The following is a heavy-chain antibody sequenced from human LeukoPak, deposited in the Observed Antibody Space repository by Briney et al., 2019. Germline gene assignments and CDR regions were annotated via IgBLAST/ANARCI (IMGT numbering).Heavy chain of an antibody. Sequence: GGFLRLSCAASGFTFSSYAMSWVRQAPGKGLEWVSAISGSGGSTYYADSVKGRFTISRDNSKNTLYLQMNSLRAEDTAVYYCAGHRFASPLDSWGQGTLVTVSS. J-gene: IGHJ4*02. CDR3: AGHRFASPLDS. CDR2: ISGSGGST. V-gene: IGHV3-23*01. CDR1: GFTFSSYA. D-gene: IGHD3-10*01.